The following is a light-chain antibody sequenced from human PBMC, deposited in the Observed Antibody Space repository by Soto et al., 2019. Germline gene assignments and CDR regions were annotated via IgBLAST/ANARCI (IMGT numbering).Light chain of an antibody. V-gene: IGKV3-20*01. CDR1: QTVSSNY. Sequence: EIVLTQSPGTLSLSPGERATLSCRASQTVSSNYIAWYQQKPGQPPRLLIYGASHRVASIPDRFSGSGSGTDSTLTISSMEPEDFAVYYCQRYGPSPPSTFGPGTKVDIK. CDR3: QRYGPSPPST. J-gene: IGKJ3*01. CDR2: GAS.